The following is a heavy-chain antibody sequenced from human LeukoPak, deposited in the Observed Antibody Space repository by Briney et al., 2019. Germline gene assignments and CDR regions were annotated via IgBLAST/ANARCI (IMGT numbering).Heavy chain of an antibody. J-gene: IGHJ4*02. D-gene: IGHD1-26*01. Sequence: PSETLSLTCTVSGGSISSSSYYWGWIRQPPGKGLEWIGSIYYSGSTYYNPSLKSRVTISVDTSKNQFSLKLSSVTAADTAVYYCARSKISGSLGWGQGTLVTVSS. V-gene: IGHV4-39*01. CDR3: ARSKISGSLG. CDR2: IYYSGST. CDR1: GGSISSSSYY.